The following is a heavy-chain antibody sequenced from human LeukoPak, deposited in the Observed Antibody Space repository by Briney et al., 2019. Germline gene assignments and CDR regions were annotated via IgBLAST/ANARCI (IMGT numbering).Heavy chain of an antibody. D-gene: IGHD3-22*01. Sequence: PSETLSLTCAVYGGSFSGYYWSWIRQPPGKGLEWIGEINHSGSTNYNPSLKSRVTISVDTSKNQFSLKLSSVTAADTAVYYCASSDDSSGYGGPVQDWGQGTLVTVSS. V-gene: IGHV4-34*01. CDR1: GGSFSGYY. CDR2: INHSGST. CDR3: ASSDDSSGYGGPVQD. J-gene: IGHJ4*02.